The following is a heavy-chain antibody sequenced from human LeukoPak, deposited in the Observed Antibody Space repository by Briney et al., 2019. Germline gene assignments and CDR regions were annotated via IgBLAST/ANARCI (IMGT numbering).Heavy chain of an antibody. V-gene: IGHV4-59*01. J-gene: IGHJ3*02. Sequence: SETLSLTCTVSGGSISSYYWSWIRQPPGKGLDWIGYMYSGGTTNYSPSLKSRVTMLEDTSKNQFSLKLTSVTAADSAVYYCARHSAHSSTNDAFDMWGQGTLVIVSS. CDR3: ARHSAHSSTNDAFDM. CDR2: MYSGGTT. CDR1: GGSISSYY. D-gene: IGHD6-13*01.